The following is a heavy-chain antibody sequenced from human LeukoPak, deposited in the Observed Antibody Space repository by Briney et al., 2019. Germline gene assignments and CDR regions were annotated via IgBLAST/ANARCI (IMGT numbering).Heavy chain of an antibody. CDR1: GFTFSSYA. V-gene: IGHV3-30-3*01. D-gene: IGHD1-26*01. J-gene: IGHJ3*02. CDR2: ISYDGSNK. Sequence: GGSLRLSCAASGFTFSSYAMHWVRQAPGKGLEWVAVISYDGSNKYYADSVKGRFTISRDNSKNTLYLQMNSLRAEDTAVYYCARGRYSGSPVRAFDIWGQGTMVTVSS. CDR3: ARGRYSGSPVRAFDI.